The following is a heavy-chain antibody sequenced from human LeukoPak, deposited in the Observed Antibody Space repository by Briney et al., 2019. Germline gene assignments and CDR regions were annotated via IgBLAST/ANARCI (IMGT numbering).Heavy chain of an antibody. Sequence: ASVKVSCKASGYTFTGSHMHWVRQAPGQGLEWMGWINPNSGGTNYAQKFQGRVIMTRDTSISTAYMELSRLGSDDTAVYYCARGGSTDSIHSCGGNCYFLDYWGQGTLSPSPQ. D-gene: IGHD2-21*02. CDR2: INPNSGGT. CDR1: GYTFTGSH. CDR3: ARGGSTDSIHSCGGNCYFLDY. J-gene: IGHJ4*02. V-gene: IGHV1-2*02.